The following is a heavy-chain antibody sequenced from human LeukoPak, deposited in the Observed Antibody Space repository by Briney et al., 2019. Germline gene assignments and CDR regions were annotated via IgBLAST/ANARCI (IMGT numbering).Heavy chain of an antibody. CDR3: ARVIPLYYYDTSGYPDY. J-gene: IGHJ4*02. D-gene: IGHD3-22*01. CDR1: GFTFSSYW. CDR2: INSDGSST. V-gene: IGHV3-74*01. Sequence: GGSLRLSCAASGFTFSSYWMRWVRQAPGKGLVWVSRINSDGSSTIYADSVKGRFTISRDNAKNTLYLQMNSLRAEDTAVYYCARVIPLYYYDTSGYPDYWGQGTLVTVSS.